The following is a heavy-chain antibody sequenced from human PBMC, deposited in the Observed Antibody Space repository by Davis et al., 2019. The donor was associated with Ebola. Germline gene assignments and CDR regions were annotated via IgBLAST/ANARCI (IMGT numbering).Heavy chain of an antibody. CDR1: GGSISSYY. CDR2: IYSTGIA. CDR3: ARLNVVGGWSNWFDP. J-gene: IGHJ5*02. D-gene: IGHD2-15*01. V-gene: IGHV4-4*07. Sequence: PSETLSLTCSVSGGSISSYYWSWIRQPAGKELEWIGRIYSTGIATYKPALKSRVTMSVDPSENRVSLKLTSVTAADTAVYYCARLNVVGGWSNWFDPWGQGILVIVSS.